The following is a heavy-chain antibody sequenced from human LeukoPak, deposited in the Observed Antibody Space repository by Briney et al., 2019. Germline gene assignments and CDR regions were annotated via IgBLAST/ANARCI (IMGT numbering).Heavy chain of an antibody. D-gene: IGHD3-10*01. CDR3: ARGGENYYGSGSQDY. V-gene: IGHV3-21*01. Sequence: PGGSLRLSCGTSGFTLSTYSMNWVRQAPGKRLEWVSSISSSSSYIYYGDSVKGRFTISRDNAKNSLYVQMNSLRVEDTALYYCARGGENYYGSGSQDYWGQGTLVTVSS. CDR1: GFTLSTYS. J-gene: IGHJ4*02. CDR2: ISSSSSYI.